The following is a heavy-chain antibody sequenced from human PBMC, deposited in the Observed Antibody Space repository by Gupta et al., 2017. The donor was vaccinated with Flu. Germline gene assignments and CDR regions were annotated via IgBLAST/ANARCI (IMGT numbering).Heavy chain of an antibody. CDR3: VRGSSWYFIGY. Sequence: QVQLAQSGAEVKKPGASVKVACKASGSSFGRYDMHWVRQAPGQRPEWMGRINGDNDKTEYSEEFQGSVTITRDTSASTAYMKLSILRSEDTAVYYCVRGSSWYFIGYWGQGTLVTVSS. CDR2: INGDNDKT. V-gene: IGHV1-3*01. CDR1: GSSFGRYD. J-gene: IGHJ4*02. D-gene: IGHD6-13*01.